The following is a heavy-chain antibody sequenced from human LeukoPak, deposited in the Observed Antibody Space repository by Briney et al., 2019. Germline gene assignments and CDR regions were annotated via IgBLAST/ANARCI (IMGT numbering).Heavy chain of an antibody. D-gene: IGHD6-19*01. V-gene: IGHV6-1*01. Sequence: SQTLSLTCTISGDSVSSINGAWIWHTQSPSRDLEWHGRTYYRSKWYSDYAVPIQGRISINPDTSKNQFTLHLFSVTPDDTAVYYCARDVATTGWYTFDYWGQGTRVTVSS. CDR1: GDSVSSINGA. CDR2: TYYRSKWYS. J-gene: IGHJ4*02. CDR3: ARDVATTGWYTFDY.